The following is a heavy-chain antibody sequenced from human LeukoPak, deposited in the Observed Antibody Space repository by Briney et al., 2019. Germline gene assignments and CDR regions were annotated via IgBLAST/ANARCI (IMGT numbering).Heavy chain of an antibody. CDR3: ARKYCSGGSCGWFDP. J-gene: IGHJ5*02. Sequence: GESLKTSCKGSGYSFTSYWIGWVRQMPGKGLEWMGIIYPGDSDTRYSPSFQGQVTISADKSISTAYLQWSSLKASDTAMYYCARKYCSGGSCGWFDPWGQGTLVTVSS. V-gene: IGHV5-51*01. D-gene: IGHD2-15*01. CDR2: IYPGDSDT. CDR1: GYSFTSYW.